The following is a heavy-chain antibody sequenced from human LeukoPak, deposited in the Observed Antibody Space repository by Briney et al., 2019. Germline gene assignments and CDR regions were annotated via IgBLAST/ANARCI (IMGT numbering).Heavy chain of an antibody. Sequence: GGSLRLSCAASGFTFSSYAMTWVRQAPGKGLEWVSSFSLITGNAYYADSVKGRFTISRDNSKNTLYLQMNSLRAEDTAVYYCAREEAAGTFDYWGQGTLVTVSS. D-gene: IGHD6-13*01. J-gene: IGHJ4*02. V-gene: IGHV3-23*01. CDR3: AREEAAGTFDY. CDR1: GFTFSSYA. CDR2: FSLITGNA.